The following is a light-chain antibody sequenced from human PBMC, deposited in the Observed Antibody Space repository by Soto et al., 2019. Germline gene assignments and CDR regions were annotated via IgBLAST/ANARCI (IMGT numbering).Light chain of an antibody. CDR1: QSVSID. CDR2: GAS. V-gene: IGKV3-15*01. CDR3: QQYNKWPQT. Sequence: EIGMSQSPATLSVSPGERATLSCRASQSVSIDLAWYQQKPGQAPRLLIYGASTRATDIPATFTGSGSGTEFTLTISSLQSEDIAVYYCQQYNKWPQTFGQGTKVAIK. J-gene: IGKJ1*01.